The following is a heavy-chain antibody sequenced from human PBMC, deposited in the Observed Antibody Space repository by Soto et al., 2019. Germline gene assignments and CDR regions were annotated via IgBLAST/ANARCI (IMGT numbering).Heavy chain of an antibody. D-gene: IGHD3-16*02. CDR3: ARASIWGSYRYSYYFDY. J-gene: IGHJ4*02. CDR1: GGSISSYY. V-gene: IGHV4-59*01. Sequence: SETLSLTCTVSGGSISSYYWSWIRQPPGKGLEWIGYIYYSGSTNYNPSLKSRVTISVDTSKNQFSLKLSSVTAADTAVYYCARASIWGSYRYSYYFDYWGQGTLVTVSS. CDR2: IYYSGST.